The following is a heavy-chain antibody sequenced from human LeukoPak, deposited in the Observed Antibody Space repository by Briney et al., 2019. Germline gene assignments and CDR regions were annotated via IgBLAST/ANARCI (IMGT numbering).Heavy chain of an antibody. CDR1: GGSITSSNW. J-gene: IGHJ4*02. Sequence: SETLSLTCAVSGGSITSSNWWSWVRQSPGKGLEWIGEIYHSGTTNYNPSLTSRVTISVDKSKNQFSLKLSSVTAADTAAYYCAKFPYAYGSGAADYWGQGTLVTVSS. CDR2: IYHSGTT. V-gene: IGHV4-4*02. CDR3: AKFPYAYGSGAADY. D-gene: IGHD6-19*01.